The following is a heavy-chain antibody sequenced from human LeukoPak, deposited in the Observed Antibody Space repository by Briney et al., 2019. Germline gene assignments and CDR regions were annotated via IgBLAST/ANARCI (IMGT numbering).Heavy chain of an antibody. V-gene: IGHV4-59*01. CDR3: AITGTTSAFDI. CDR1: GGSISSYY. J-gene: IGHJ3*02. D-gene: IGHD1-1*01. CDR2: IYYSGST. Sequence: SETLSLTCTVSGGSISSYYRSWIRQPPGKGLEWIGYIYYSGSTNYNPSLKSRVTISVDTSKNQSSLKLSSVTAADTAVYYCAITGTTSAFDIWGQGTMVTVSS.